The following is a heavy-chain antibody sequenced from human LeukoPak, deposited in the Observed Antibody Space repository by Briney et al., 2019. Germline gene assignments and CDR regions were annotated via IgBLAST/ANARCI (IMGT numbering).Heavy chain of an antibody. J-gene: IGHJ4*02. Sequence: GGSLRLSCAASGFTFSSYAMSWVRQAPGKGLEWVSAISGSGGSTYYADSVKGRFTISRDNSKNPLYLQMNSLRAEDTAVYYCAKGVYVAAAGTGTFDYWGQGTLVTVSS. CDR2: ISGSGGST. CDR1: GFTFSSYA. D-gene: IGHD6-13*01. V-gene: IGHV3-23*01. CDR3: AKGVYVAAAGTGTFDY.